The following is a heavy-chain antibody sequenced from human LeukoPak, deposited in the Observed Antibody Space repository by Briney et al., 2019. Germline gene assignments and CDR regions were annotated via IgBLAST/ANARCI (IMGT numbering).Heavy chain of an antibody. D-gene: IGHD2-2*01. CDR3: AKDGYRYCSSTSCFYFDY. V-gene: IGHV3-30*18. CDR1: GFTFSSDA. J-gene: IGHJ4*02. CDR2: ISYDGSNK. Sequence: GGSLRLSCAASGFTFSSDAMHWVRQAPGKGLEWVAVISYDGSNKYYADSVKGRFTISRDNSKNTLYLQMNSLRAEDTAVYYCAKDGYRYCSSTSCFYFDYWGQGTLVTVSS.